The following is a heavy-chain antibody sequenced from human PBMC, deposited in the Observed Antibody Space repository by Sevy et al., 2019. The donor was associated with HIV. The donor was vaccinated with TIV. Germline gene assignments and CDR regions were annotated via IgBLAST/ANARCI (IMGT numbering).Heavy chain of an antibody. CDR2: IHYTGSS. D-gene: IGHD5-12*01. V-gene: IGHV4-59*01. Sequence: SETLSLTCTVSGGPISSYYWSWLRQPPGKGLQYIGYIHYTGSSNYNPSLKSRVTISLDTSKNHFSLKLTSVTAADTAVYYCARAPPVRSGDDSLNWFDPWGQGTLVTVSS. CDR1: GGPISSYY. J-gene: IGHJ5*02. CDR3: ARAPPVRSGDDSLNWFDP.